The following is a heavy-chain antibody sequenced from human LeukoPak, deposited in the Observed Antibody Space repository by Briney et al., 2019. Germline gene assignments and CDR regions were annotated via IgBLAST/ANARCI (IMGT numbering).Heavy chain of an antibody. CDR1: AFSLNAYN. D-gene: IGHD1-26*01. J-gene: IGHJ4*02. CDR3: VRDRGTYRPIDY. Sequence: PGGSLRLSCAASAFSLNAYNMNWVLQAPGKGLEWVSSISYTGTYIYYADSVKGRFTISRDNAQNSLYLQMNSLRAEDTAIYYCVRDRGTYRPIDYWGQGTLVTVSS. CDR2: ISYTGTYI. V-gene: IGHV3-21*04.